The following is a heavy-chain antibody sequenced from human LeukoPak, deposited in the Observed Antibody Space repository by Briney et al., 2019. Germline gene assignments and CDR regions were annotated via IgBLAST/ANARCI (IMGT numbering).Heavy chain of an antibody. CDR2: IIPSGST. CDR3: ARDRITMVRGALRYYGMDV. CDR1: GGSISSYY. Sequence: RSAETLSLTCTVSGGSISSYYWSWIRQPAGKGLEWIGRIIPSGSTNYNPSLKSRVTISVDTSKNQFSLKLNSVTAADTAVYYCARDRITMVRGALRYYGMDVWGQGTTVTVSS. J-gene: IGHJ6*02. V-gene: IGHV4-4*07. D-gene: IGHD3-10*01.